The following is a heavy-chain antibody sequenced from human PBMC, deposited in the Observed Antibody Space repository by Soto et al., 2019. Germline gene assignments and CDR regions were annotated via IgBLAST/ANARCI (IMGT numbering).Heavy chain of an antibody. J-gene: IGHJ4*02. V-gene: IGHV3-23*01. CDR3: AKEQPRYCSSTSCYGGSFEDD. CDR1: GFTFSSYA. CDR2: ISGSGGST. Sequence: GGSLRLSCAASGFTFSSYAMSWVRQAPGKGLEWVSAISGSGGSTYYADSVKGRFTISRDNSKNTLYLQMNSLRAEDTAVYYCAKEQPRYCSSTSCYGGSFEDDWGQGTLVTVSS. D-gene: IGHD2-2*01.